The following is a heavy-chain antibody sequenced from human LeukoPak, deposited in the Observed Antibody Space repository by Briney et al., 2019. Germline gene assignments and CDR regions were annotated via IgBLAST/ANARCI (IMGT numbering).Heavy chain of an antibody. CDR1: GGTFSSYA. CDR2: IIPIFGTA. D-gene: IGHD3-22*01. V-gene: IGHV1-69*05. CDR3: ARDPSYYDSSGYYFDY. J-gene: IGHJ4*02. Sequence: SVKVSCKASGGTFSSYAISWVRQAPGQGLEWMGRIIPIFGTANYAQKFQGRVTITTDESTSTAYMELSSLGSEDTAVYYCARDPSYYDSSGYYFDYWGQGTLVTVSS.